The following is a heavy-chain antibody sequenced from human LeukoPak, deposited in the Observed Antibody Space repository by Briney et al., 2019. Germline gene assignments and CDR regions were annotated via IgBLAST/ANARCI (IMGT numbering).Heavy chain of an antibody. V-gene: IGHV4-34*01. CDR1: GTSFSGYH. CDR3: ARDPTTVVNIPYYFDF. D-gene: IGHD4-23*01. Sequence: SETLSLTCAVHGTSFSGYHWNWIRQLPRRGQERIGEINDRGLTNYNPSLESRVTISVDTSKKQFSLKLSSVTAADTAVYYCARDPTTVVNIPYYFDFWGQGTLVTVSS. CDR2: INDRGLT. J-gene: IGHJ4*02.